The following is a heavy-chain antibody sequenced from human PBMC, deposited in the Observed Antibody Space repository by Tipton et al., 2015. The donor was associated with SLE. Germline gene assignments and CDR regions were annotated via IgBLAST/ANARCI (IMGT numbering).Heavy chain of an antibody. D-gene: IGHD3-3*01. CDR2: IYYSGRT. J-gene: IGHJ4*02. CDR3: ARASFWSGYHDY. V-gene: IGHV4-31*03. Sequence: TLSLTCSVSGDSISIGNYYWGWIRQHTGKGLEWIGYIYYSGRTYYNPSLKSRVTISVDTSKNQFSLKLSSVTAADTAVYYCARASFWSGYHDYWGQGTLVTVSS. CDR1: GDSISIGNYY.